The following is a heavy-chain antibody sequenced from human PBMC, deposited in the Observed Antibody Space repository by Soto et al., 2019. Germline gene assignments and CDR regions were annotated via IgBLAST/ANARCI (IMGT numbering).Heavy chain of an antibody. J-gene: IGHJ3*02. D-gene: IGHD1-1*01. CDR3: ATWLQREHAFDI. CDR2: LYSSDGT. CDR1: GSSFSGKNY. V-gene: IGHV3-53*01. Sequence: GGSLRLSCAASGSSFSGKNYLTWVRQAPGKGLEWVSALYSSDGTYYADSVKGRFSVSRDNSKNTFYLQLHSLRPEDTALYFCATWLQREHAFDIWGLGTMVT.